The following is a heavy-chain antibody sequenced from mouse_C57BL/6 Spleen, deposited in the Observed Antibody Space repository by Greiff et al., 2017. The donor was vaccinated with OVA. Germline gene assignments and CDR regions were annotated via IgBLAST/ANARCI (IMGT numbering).Heavy chain of an antibody. Sequence: QVQLQQPGAELVKPGASVKMSCKASGYTFTSYWITWVKQRPGQGLEWIGDIYPGSGSTNYNEKFKSKATLTVDTSSSTAYMQLSSLTSEDSAVYYCARSAYYSNYEAMDDWGQGTSVTVSS. CDR2: IYPGSGST. CDR3: ARSAYYSNYEAMDD. CDR1: GYTFTSYW. V-gene: IGHV1-55*01. D-gene: IGHD2-5*01. J-gene: IGHJ4*01.